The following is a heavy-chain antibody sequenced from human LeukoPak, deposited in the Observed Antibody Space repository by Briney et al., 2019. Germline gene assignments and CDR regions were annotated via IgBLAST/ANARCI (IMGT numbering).Heavy chain of an antibody. J-gene: IGHJ6*02. CDR3: AKDPKYYYGSGRDPSVGMDV. V-gene: IGHV3-23*01. CDR1: GFTFSSYA. Sequence: PGGSLRLSCAASGFTFSSYAMSWVRQAPGKGLEWVSAISGSGGSTYYADSVKGRFTISRDNSKNTLYLQMNSLRAEDTAVYYCAKDPKYYYGSGRDPSVGMDVWGQGTTVTVSS. D-gene: IGHD3-10*01. CDR2: ISGSGGST.